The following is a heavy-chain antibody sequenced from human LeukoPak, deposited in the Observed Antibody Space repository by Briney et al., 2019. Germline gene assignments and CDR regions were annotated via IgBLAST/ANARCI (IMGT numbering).Heavy chain of an antibody. D-gene: IGHD4-17*01. J-gene: IGHJ3*02. Sequence: GASVKVSCKASGFTFTSSAVQWVRQAGGQRLEGIGWIVVCSGNTNYAQKFQERVTITRDMSTSTAYMELSSLRSEDTAVYYCAAARSLYGDHDAFDIWGQGTMVTVSS. CDR2: IVVCSGNT. V-gene: IGHV1-58*01. CDR1: GFTFTSSA. CDR3: AAARSLYGDHDAFDI.